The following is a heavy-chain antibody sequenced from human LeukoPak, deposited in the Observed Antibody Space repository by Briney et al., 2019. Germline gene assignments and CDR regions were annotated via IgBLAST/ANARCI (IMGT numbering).Heavy chain of an antibody. CDR3: ARWYNWNDGGDAFDI. Sequence: PGGSLRLSCAASGFTFSSYAMSWVRQAPGKGLEWVSAISGSGESTYYADSVKGRFTISRDNFKNTLYLQMSSLRAEDTAVYYCARWYNWNDGGDAFDIWGQGTMVTVSS. V-gene: IGHV3-23*01. CDR1: GFTFSSYA. J-gene: IGHJ3*02. CDR2: ISGSGEST. D-gene: IGHD1-1*01.